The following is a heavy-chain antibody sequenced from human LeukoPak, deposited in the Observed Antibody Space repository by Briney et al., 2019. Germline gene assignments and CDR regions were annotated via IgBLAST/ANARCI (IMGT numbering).Heavy chain of an antibody. Sequence: PGGSLRLSCAASGFTFSSYAMSWVRQAPGKGLEWVSAISGSGGSTYYADSVKGRFTISRDNSKNTLYLQMNSLRAEDTAVYYCAKDRVSARFLEWLSDFDYWGQGTLVTVSS. CDR3: AKDRVSARFLEWLSDFDY. D-gene: IGHD3-3*01. V-gene: IGHV3-23*01. CDR1: GFTFSSYA. J-gene: IGHJ4*02. CDR2: ISGSGGST.